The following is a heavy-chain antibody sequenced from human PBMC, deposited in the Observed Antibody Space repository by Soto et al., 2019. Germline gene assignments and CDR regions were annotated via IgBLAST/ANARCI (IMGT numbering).Heavy chain of an antibody. J-gene: IGHJ6*02. CDR3: ARDGHGMDV. CDR1: GGSVSSGSYQ. Sequence: SETLSLTCTVSGGSVSSGSYQWTWIRQPPGKGLEWIGYIHVSGSTNDNPSLKGRVTMSIDTSKNQFSLKLSSVTAADTAVYYCARDGHGMDVWGQGTKVTVS. V-gene: IGHV4-61*01. CDR2: IHVSGST.